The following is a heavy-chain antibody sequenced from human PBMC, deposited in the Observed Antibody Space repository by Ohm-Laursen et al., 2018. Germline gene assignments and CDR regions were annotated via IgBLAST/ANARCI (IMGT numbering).Heavy chain of an antibody. CDR2: TSSSGSTI. V-gene: IGHV3-11*01. Sequence: SLRLSRSASAFTFSRYAMSWVRQAPGKGLEWVSYTSSSGSTIYYADSVKGRFTISRDNAKNSLYLQMNSLRAEDTAVYYCARVSKQWELLLDGFDIWGQGTMVTVSS. D-gene: IGHD1-26*01. J-gene: IGHJ3*02. CDR3: ARVSKQWELLLDGFDI. CDR1: AFTFSRYA.